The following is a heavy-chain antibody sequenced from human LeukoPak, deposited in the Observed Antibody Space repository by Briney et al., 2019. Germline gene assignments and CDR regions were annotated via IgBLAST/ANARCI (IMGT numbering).Heavy chain of an antibody. V-gene: IGHV3-13*01. CDR1: GFTFSSYD. D-gene: IGHD4-23*01. Sequence: LTGGSLRLSCAASGFTFSSYDMHWVRQATGEGLEWVSAIGTAGDTYYPGSVKGRFTISRENAKNSLYLQMNSLRAGDTAVYYCARVGRDYGGNSVADDAFDIWGQGTMVTVSS. J-gene: IGHJ3*02. CDR2: IGTAGDT. CDR3: ARVGRDYGGNSVADDAFDI.